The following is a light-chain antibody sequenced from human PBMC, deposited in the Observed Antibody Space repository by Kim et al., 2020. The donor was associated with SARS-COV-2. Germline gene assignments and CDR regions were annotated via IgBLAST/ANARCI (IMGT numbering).Light chain of an antibody. CDR3: TAWDGSLNGWV. Sequence: GLRVNISCSGSISNIGTNTVNWYRHLPGTAPKHLVYSNNNRPSGVPDRFSGSKSGTSASLAISGLQSDDESDYYCTAWDGSLNGWVFGGGTQLTVL. CDR2: SNN. CDR1: ISNIGTNT. J-gene: IGLJ3*02. V-gene: IGLV1-44*01.